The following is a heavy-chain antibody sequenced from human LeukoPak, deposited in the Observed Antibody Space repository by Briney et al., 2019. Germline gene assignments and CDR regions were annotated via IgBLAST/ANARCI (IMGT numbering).Heavy chain of an antibody. D-gene: IGHD3-9*01. V-gene: IGHV6-1*01. J-gene: IGHJ5*02. CDR3: AKSGANYDILTGYYWFDP. CDR2: TYYRSKWYN. CDR1: GDSVSSNSAA. Sequence: LSLTCAISGDSVSSNSAAWNWIRQSPSRGLEWLGRTYYRSKWYNDYAVSVKSRITINPDTSKNQFSLQLNSVTPEDTAVYYCAKSGANYDILTGYYWFDPWGQGTLVTVSS.